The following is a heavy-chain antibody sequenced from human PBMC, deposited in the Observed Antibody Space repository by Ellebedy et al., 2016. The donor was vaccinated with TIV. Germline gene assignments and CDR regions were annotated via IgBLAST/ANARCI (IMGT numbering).Heavy chain of an antibody. CDR3: ARSANYNSDY. J-gene: IGHJ4*02. CDR1: GFNFNKYW. V-gene: IGHV3-7*01. Sequence: GESLKISCAASGFNFNKYWMNWVRQAPGKALEWVANIGEDRSVVYYGEAVKGRFTASRDNAKNSLYLQMNGLRVEDTAVYYCARSANYNSDYWGQGTQVTVSS. D-gene: IGHD1-14*01. CDR2: IGEDRSVV.